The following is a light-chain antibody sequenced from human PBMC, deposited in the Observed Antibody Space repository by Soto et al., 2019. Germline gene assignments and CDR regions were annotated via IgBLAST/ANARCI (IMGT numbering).Light chain of an antibody. CDR2: EVS. J-gene: IGLJ1*01. CDR3: CSYAVTFYV. CDR1: SSDVGGYNY. Sequence: QSVLTQPASVSGSPGQSITIACTGTSSDVGGYNYVSWDQQHPGKAPKLMIYEVSNRPSGVSNRFSGSKSGNTASLTISGLQAEAEADYYCCSYAVTFYVFGTGTTVTVL. V-gene: IGLV2-14*01.